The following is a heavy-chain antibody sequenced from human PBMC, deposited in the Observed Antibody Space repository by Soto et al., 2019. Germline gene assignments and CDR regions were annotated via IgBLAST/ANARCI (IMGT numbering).Heavy chain of an antibody. D-gene: IGHD6-19*01. J-gene: IGHJ3*01. Sequence: QLVESGGGVVQPGTSQKLSCTASGFALSSYGMHWVRQAPGKGLEWVSVISYNGNNKYYADSVRGRFTISRDNSRRTLYLQRGSLRPEDPAFYYWAKDRGHLAVAAITGGGDFDKWGQGTTVTVSS. CDR1: GFALSSYG. CDR2: ISYNGNNK. V-gene: IGHV3-30*18. CDR3: AKDRGHLAVAAITGGGDFDK.